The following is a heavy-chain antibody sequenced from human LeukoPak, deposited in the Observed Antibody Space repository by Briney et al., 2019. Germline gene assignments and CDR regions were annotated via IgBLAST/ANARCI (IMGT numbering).Heavy chain of an antibody. CDR3: ARPYSSGWYDRFFDY. D-gene: IGHD6-19*01. V-gene: IGHV3-74*01. J-gene: IGHJ4*02. Sequence: GGSLRLSCAASGFTFSSYWMHWVRQAPGKGLVWVSRINSDGSSTSYADSVKGRFTISRDNAKNTLYLQMNSLRAEDTAVYYCARPYSSGWYDRFFDYWGQGTLVTVSS. CDR2: INSDGSST. CDR1: GFTFSSYW.